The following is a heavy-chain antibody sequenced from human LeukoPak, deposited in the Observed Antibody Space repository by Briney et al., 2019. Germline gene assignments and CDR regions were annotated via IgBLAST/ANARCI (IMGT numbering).Heavy chain of an antibody. CDR3: TTEATGFYGTDV. CDR1: GXTFSDYY. D-gene: IGHD1-14*01. J-gene: IGHJ6*02. V-gene: IGHV3-11*03. Sequence: KAGGSLRLSWAASGXTFSDYYMSWIRQAPGKGLEWVSCISSSYTNYADSVKGRFTISRDNAKNSLYLQMNSLRAEDTAVYHCTTEATGFYGTDVWGQGTAVTVSS. CDR2: ISSSYT.